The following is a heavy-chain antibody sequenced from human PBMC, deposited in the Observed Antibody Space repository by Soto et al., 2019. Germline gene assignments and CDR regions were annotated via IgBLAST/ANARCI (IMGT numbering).Heavy chain of an antibody. V-gene: IGHV3-53*01. CDR2: IYSGGTT. D-gene: IGHD1-1*01. Sequence: PGGSLRLSCAASGFTVNNNHMSWVRQAPGKGLEWVSIIYSGGTTYYADSVKGRFTISRDNSKNTLYLQMSSLRAEDTAVYYCLTAPVVWTYWGQGTLVTVSS. J-gene: IGHJ4*02. CDR1: GFTVNNNH. CDR3: LTAPVVWTY.